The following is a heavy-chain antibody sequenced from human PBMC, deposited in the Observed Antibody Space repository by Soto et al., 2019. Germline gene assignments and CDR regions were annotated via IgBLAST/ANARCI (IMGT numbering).Heavy chain of an antibody. CDR3: ARDSSSSWTGVDWFDP. D-gene: IGHD6-13*01. CDR1: GGSISSGDYY. Sequence: SETLSLTCTVSGGSISSGDYYWSWIRQPPGKGLEWIGYIYYSGSTYYNPSLKSRVTISVDTSKNQFSLKLSSVTAADSAVYYCARDSSSSWTGVDWFDPWGQGTLVTVSS. CDR2: IYYSGST. V-gene: IGHV4-30-4*01. J-gene: IGHJ5*02.